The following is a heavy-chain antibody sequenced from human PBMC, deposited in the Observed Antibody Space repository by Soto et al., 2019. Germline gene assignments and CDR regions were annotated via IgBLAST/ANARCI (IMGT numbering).Heavy chain of an antibody. CDR2: IYFSGST. Sequence: SETLSLTCTVSGGSISSYYWSWIRQPPGKGLEWIGYIYFSGSTNYNPSLKSRVSISVDTSKNRFSLKLSSVTAADTAVYYCARERAAVGRYYNGMDVWGQGTTVTVSS. CDR3: ARERAAVGRYYNGMDV. D-gene: IGHD6-13*01. J-gene: IGHJ6*02. V-gene: IGHV4-59*01. CDR1: GGSISSYY.